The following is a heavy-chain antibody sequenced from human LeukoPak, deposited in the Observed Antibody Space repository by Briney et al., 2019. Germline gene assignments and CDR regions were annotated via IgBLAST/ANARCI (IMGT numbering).Heavy chain of an antibody. CDR3: ARAFGVVINGGYFDP. D-gene: IGHD3-3*01. Sequence: SETLSLTCTVSGGSISSYYWSWIRQPPGKGLEWIGYIYYSGSTNYNPSLKSRVTISVDTSKNQFSLKLISMTAADTAVYYCARAFGVVINGGYFDPWGQGTLVTVSS. J-gene: IGHJ5*02. CDR1: GGSISSYY. V-gene: IGHV4-59*08. CDR2: IYYSGST.